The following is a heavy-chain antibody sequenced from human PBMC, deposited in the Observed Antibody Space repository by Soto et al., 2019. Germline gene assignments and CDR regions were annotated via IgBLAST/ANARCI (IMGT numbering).Heavy chain of an antibody. D-gene: IGHD3-22*01. CDR3: ERKHDYDSSGYYFYFDY. V-gene: IGHV4-39*01. CDR1: GGSISSSSYY. CDR2: IYYSGST. Sequence: NPSETLSLTCTVSGGSISSSSYYWGWIRQPPGKGLEWIGSIYYSGSTYYNPSLKSRVTISVDTSKNQFSLKLSSVTAADTAVYYCERKHDYDSSGYYFYFDYWCQGNLVTVS. J-gene: IGHJ4*02.